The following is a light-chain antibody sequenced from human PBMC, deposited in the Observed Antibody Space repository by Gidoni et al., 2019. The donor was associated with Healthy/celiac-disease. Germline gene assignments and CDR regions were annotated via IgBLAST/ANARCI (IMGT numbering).Light chain of an antibody. V-gene: IGKV1-33*01. Sequence: DIQMTQSPSSLSASVGDRVTITCQASQDISNYLNWYQQKPGKAPKLLIYDASNLETGVPSRLSGSGSGTDFTFTISSLQPEDIATYYCQQYDNLPIFTFGHXTKVDIK. CDR2: DAS. CDR3: QQYDNLPIFT. J-gene: IGKJ3*01. CDR1: QDISNY.